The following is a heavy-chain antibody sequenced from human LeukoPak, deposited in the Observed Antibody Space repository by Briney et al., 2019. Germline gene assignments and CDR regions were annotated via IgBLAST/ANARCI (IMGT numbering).Heavy chain of an antibody. CDR1: GFTFSSYA. J-gene: IGHJ4*02. V-gene: IGHV3-23*01. Sequence: PGGSLRLSCAASGFTFSSYAMSWVRQAPGKGLEWVSAISGSGGSTYYADSVKGRFTISRDNSKNTLYLQMNSLRAEDTAVYYCARVLSSSSFYYFDYWGQGTLVTVSS. D-gene: IGHD6-13*01. CDR3: ARVLSSSSFYYFDY. CDR2: ISGSGGST.